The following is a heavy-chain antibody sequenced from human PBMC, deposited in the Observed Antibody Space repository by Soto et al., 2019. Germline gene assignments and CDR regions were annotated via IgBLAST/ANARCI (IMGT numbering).Heavy chain of an antibody. CDR1: GITFTNYW. CDR2: IKQDGSEK. J-gene: IGHJ3*02. D-gene: IGHD1-26*01. V-gene: IGHV3-7*03. Sequence: EVQLVESGGGLAQPGGSLRLSCAASGITFTNYWMSWVRQAPGKGLEWVANIKQDGSEKHYVDSVKGRFTISRDNAKNSLYLQMSSLRAEDTAVYYCATHSGSPGGGVFDIWGQGTMVTVSS. CDR3: ATHSGSPGGGVFDI.